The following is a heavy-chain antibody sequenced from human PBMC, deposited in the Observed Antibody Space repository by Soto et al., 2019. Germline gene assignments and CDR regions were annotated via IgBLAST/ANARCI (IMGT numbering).Heavy chain of an antibody. V-gene: IGHV1-2*04. J-gene: IGHJ6*02. CDR3: ARGDSTDCSNGVCSFFYNHDMDV. CDR2: VNPKSGGT. CDR1: GYSFTDYH. D-gene: IGHD2-8*01. Sequence: ASVKVSCKASGYSFTDYHIHWVRQAPGQGLEWLGRVNPKSGGTSTAQKFQGWVTMTTDTSISTASMELTRLTSDDTAIYYCARGDSTDCSNGVCSFFYNHDMDVWGQGTTVTVSS.